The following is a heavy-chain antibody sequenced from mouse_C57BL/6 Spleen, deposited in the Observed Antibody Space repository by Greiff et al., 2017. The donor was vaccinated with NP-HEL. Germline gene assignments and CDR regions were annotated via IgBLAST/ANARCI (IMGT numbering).Heavy chain of an antibody. V-gene: IGHV5-4*01. D-gene: IGHD2-14*01. CDR1: GFTFSSYA. CDR2: ISDGGSYT. CDR3: AIDSYYRRFAY. J-gene: IGHJ3*01. Sequence: EVKLVESGGGLVKPGGSLKLSCAASGFTFSSYAMSWVRQTPEKRLEWVATISDGGSYTYYPDNVKGRFTISRDNAKNNLYLHMSHLKSEDTAMYYCAIDSYYRRFAYWGQGTLVTVSA.